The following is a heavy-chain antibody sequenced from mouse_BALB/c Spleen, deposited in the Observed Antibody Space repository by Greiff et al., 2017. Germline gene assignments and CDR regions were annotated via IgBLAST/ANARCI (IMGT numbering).Heavy chain of an antibody. V-gene: IGHV2-9-2*01. CDR2: IWTGGGT. Sequence: QVQLQQSGPGLVAPSQSLSITCTVSGFSLTSYDISWIRQPPGKGLEWLGVIWTGGGTNYNSAFMSRLSISKDNSKSQVFLKMNSLQTDDTAIYYCVRDSAYYGNGGDYWGQGTSVTVSS. J-gene: IGHJ4*01. CDR1: GFSLTSYD. CDR3: VRDSAYYGNGGDY. D-gene: IGHD2-10*01.